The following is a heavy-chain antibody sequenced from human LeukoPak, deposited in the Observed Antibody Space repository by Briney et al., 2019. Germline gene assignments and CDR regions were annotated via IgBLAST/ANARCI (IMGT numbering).Heavy chain of an antibody. Sequence: GGSLRLSCAASGFTFSSYGMHWVRQAPGKGLEWVAVIWYDGSNKYYADSVKGRFTISRDNSKNTLYLQMNSLRAEDTAVYYCARVGDSGSYGLLDYWGQGTLVTVSS. CDR3: ARVGDSGSYGLLDY. J-gene: IGHJ4*02. CDR1: GFTFSSYG. V-gene: IGHV3-33*01. CDR2: IWYDGSNK. D-gene: IGHD1-26*01.